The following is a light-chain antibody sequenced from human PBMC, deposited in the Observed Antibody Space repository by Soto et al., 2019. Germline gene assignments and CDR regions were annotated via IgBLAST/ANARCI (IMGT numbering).Light chain of an antibody. CDR3: QQSKSFPLT. CDR1: ETVSTN. CDR2: DAS. V-gene: IGKV3-15*01. Sequence: ETILPLWPTDLPVSPGERFTLSCRASETVSTNLAWYQQRPGQAPRLLTYDASTGDTGIPSRFSGRRSGTEFTLTISCLQSEDFGAYYCQQSKSFPLTFGGGTKVDIK. J-gene: IGKJ4*02.